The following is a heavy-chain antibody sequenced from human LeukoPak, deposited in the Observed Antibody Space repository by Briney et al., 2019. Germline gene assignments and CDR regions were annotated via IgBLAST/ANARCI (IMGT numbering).Heavy chain of an antibody. CDR1: GFVVRIYT. Sequence: GGPLRLSIWASGFVVRIYTMYSVRQAPVTGPEYVSVISGSGNGGSIYYAGSVKGRFTISRDDSKSILYLQMNGLRSEDTAVYYCVKDFGRVRGTPDSWGQGTLVTVSS. D-gene: IGHD3-16*01. V-gene: IGHV3-64D*06. CDR2: ISGSGNGGSI. J-gene: IGHJ4*02. CDR3: VKDFGRVRGTPDS.